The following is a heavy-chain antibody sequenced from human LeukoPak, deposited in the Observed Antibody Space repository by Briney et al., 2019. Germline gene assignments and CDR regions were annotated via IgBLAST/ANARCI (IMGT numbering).Heavy chain of an antibody. CDR1: GGSISTYY. Sequence: SETLSLTCTVSGGSISTYYWSWIRQPPGKGLEWIGYIYYSGSTTYNPSLKSRVTISVDTSKNQFSLKLSSVTAADTAVYHCARHNILTGYHNFDYWGQGTLVTVSS. CDR2: IYYSGST. CDR3: ARHNILTGYHNFDY. V-gene: IGHV4-59*08. J-gene: IGHJ4*02. D-gene: IGHD3-9*01.